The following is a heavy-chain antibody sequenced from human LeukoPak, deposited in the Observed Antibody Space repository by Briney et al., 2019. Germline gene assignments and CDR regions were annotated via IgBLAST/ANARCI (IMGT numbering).Heavy chain of an antibody. D-gene: IGHD3-10*01. CDR3: ATSPATMVRGIWLDP. CDR2: ISGSGGST. J-gene: IGHJ5*02. V-gene: IGHV3-23*01. CDR1: GFTFSSYA. Sequence: GGSLRLSWAASGFTFSSYAMSWVRQAPGKGLEWVSAISGSGGSTYYADSVKGRFTISRDNSKNTLYLQMNSLRAEDTAVYYCATSPATMVRGIWLDPWGQGTLVTVSS.